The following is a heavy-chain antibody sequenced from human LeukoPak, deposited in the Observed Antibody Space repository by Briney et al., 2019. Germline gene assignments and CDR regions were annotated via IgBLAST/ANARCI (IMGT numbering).Heavy chain of an antibody. D-gene: IGHD3-3*01. V-gene: IGHV3-30*03. Sequence: GGSLRLSCVASGFTFSSFGMHWVRQSPGKGLEWVAVISYDGSNKYYADSVKGRFTFSRDNPKNTLYLQMDSLRAEDTAVYYCARQNTYYDFWSGFDYWGQGTLVTVSS. CDR3: ARQNTYYDFWSGFDY. J-gene: IGHJ4*02. CDR1: GFTFSSFG. CDR2: ISYDGSNK.